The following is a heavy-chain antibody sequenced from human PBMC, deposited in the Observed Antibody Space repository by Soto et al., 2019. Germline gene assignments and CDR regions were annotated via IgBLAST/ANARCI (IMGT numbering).Heavy chain of an antibody. CDR2: VIPIIGMA. Sequence: SVKVSCKASGYIFTSYGISWVRQAPGQGLEWMGRVIPIIGMANYAQKFQGRVTITADKSTSTVYMEMSSLRSEDTAVYYCARGGAVVVPGAVDRHNWFDPWGQGTLVTVSS. J-gene: IGHJ5*02. V-gene: IGHV1-69*04. CDR3: ARGGAVVVPGAVDRHNWFDP. CDR1: GYIFTSYG. D-gene: IGHD2-2*01.